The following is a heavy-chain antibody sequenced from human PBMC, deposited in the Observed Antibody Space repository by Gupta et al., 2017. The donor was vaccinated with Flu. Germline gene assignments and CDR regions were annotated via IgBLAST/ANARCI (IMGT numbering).Heavy chain of an antibody. V-gene: IGHV1-3*01. J-gene: IGHJ3*02. D-gene: IGHD3-10*01. CDR1: GYTFTSYA. CDR2: INAGNGNT. Sequence: KTGAFANASFLASGYTFTSYAMHWVRQAPGQRLEWMGWINAGNGNTKYSQKFQGRVTITRDTSASTAYMELSSLRSEDTAVYYCATRKRGLNDAFDIWGQGTMVTVSS. CDR3: ATRKRGLNDAFDI.